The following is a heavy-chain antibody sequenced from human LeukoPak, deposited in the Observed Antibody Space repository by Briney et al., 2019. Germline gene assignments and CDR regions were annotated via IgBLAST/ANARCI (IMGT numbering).Heavy chain of an antibody. D-gene: IGHD3-10*01. J-gene: IGHJ3*02. CDR1: GYIFTSYW. V-gene: IGHV5-51*01. Sequence: GESLKISCKGSGYIFTSYWIGWVRQLPGKGLEWMGIIYPGDSDTRYSPSFQGQVTISADKSFSTASLQWSSLKASDTAMYYCARLIPMVRGVIRAFDIWGQGTMVTVSS. CDR3: ARLIPMVRGVIRAFDI. CDR2: IYPGDSDT.